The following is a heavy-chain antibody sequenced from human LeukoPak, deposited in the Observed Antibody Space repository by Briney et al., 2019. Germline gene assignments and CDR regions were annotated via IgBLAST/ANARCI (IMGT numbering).Heavy chain of an antibody. V-gene: IGHV1-2*06. CDR3: ARGMRGVIIWCDP. J-gene: IGHJ5*02. Sequence: ASVKVSCKASGYTFTGYYMHWVRQAPGQGLEWMGRINPNSGGTNYAQKFQGRVTMTRDTSISTAYMELSRLRSDDRAVYYCARGMRGVIIWCDPWGQGTLVSVSS. CDR1: GYTFTGYY. D-gene: IGHD3-10*01. CDR2: INPNSGGT.